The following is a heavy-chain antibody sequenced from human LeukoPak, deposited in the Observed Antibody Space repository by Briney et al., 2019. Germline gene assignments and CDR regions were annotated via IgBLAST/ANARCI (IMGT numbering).Heavy chain of an antibody. Sequence: SETLSLTCTVSGGSISSYYWSWIRQPPGRGLEWIGYIYYSGSTNYNPSLKSRVTISVDTSKNQFSLKLSSVTAADTAVYYCARGPWRFGEYRHLDYWGQGTLVTVSS. CDR2: IYYSGST. V-gene: IGHV4-59*01. J-gene: IGHJ4*02. D-gene: IGHD3-10*01. CDR3: ARGPWRFGEYRHLDY. CDR1: GGSISSYY.